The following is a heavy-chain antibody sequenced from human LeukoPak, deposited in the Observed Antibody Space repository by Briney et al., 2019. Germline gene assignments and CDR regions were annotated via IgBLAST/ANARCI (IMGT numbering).Heavy chain of an antibody. Sequence: GGSLRLSCAASGFTFSSYAMSWVRQAPGKGLEGVSAISGRGAGTYYADSVKGRFTISRDNSKNTLYLQMNSLRAEDTAVYYCAKMDRIGVAGTVDYWGQGTLVTVSS. D-gene: IGHD6-19*01. J-gene: IGHJ4*02. CDR1: GFTFSSYA. CDR3: AKMDRIGVAGTVDY. V-gene: IGHV3-23*01. CDR2: ISGRGAGT.